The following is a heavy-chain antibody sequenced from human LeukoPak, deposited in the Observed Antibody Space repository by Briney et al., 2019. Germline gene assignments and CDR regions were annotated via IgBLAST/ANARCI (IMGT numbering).Heavy chain of an antibody. CDR2: TRNKANSYST. D-gene: IGHD5-24*01. CDR3: ARRKTATFRRPYFDY. Sequence: GGSLRLSCAASGFTFSKHYMDWVRQTPGKGLEWIGRTRNKANSYSTEYAASVKGRFTISRDESKNSLYLQMSSLKTEDTAVYFCARRKTATFRRPYFDYWGQGTLVTVSS. CDR1: GFTFSKHY. J-gene: IGHJ4*02. V-gene: IGHV3-72*01.